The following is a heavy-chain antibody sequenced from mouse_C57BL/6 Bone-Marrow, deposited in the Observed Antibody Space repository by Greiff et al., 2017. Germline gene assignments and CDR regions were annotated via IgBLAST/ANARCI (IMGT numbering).Heavy chain of an antibody. V-gene: IGHV1-81*01. J-gene: IGHJ2*01. CDR3: ARGYYYGSSHFDY. Sequence: QVQLQQSGAELARPGASVKLSCKASGYTFTSYGISWVKQRTGQGLEWIGEIYPRSGNTYYNEKFKGKATLTADKYSSTGYMELRSLTSEDSAVYFCARGYYYGSSHFDYWGQGTTLTVSS. CDR2: IYPRSGNT. CDR1: GYTFTSYG. D-gene: IGHD1-1*01.